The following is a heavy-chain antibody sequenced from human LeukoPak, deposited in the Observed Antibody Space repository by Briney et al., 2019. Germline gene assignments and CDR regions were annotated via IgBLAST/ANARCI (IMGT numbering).Heavy chain of an antibody. CDR2: INHSGST. Sequence: SETLSLTCAVYGGSFSGYYWSWIRQPPGKGLEWIGEINHSGSTNYNPSLKSRVTISVDTSKNQFSLKLSSVTAADTAVYYCARRLYLIYSNRGGYFDYWGQGTLVTVSS. V-gene: IGHV4-34*01. D-gene: IGHD4-11*01. J-gene: IGHJ4*02. CDR1: GGSFSGYY. CDR3: ARRLYLIYSNRGGYFDY.